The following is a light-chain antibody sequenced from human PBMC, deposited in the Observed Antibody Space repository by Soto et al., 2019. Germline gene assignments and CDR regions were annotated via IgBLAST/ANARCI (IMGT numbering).Light chain of an antibody. Sequence: EIVLTQSPGPLSLSPGERATLSCMSSQSVSSSYLAWYQQKPGQAPTLLIDGASSRATGIPDRFSGSGSGTDFTLTISRLEPEDYAVYYCQQYCSSLWTFGQWTKLEIK. V-gene: IGKV3-20*01. CDR3: QQYCSSLWT. J-gene: IGKJ2*01. CDR2: GAS. CDR1: QSVSSSY.